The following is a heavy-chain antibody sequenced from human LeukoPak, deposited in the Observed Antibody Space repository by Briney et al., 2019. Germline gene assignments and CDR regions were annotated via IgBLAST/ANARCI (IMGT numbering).Heavy chain of an antibody. CDR2: ISYDGSNK. CDR3: ARDGTYYYDSSGYYYDY. Sequence: GRSLRLSCAASGFTSSSYAMRWVRQAPGKGLEWVAVISYDGSNKYYADSVKGRFTISRDNSKNTLYLQMNSLRAEDTAVYYCARDGTYYYDSSGYYYDYWGQGTLVTVSS. J-gene: IGHJ4*02. CDR1: GFTSSSYA. V-gene: IGHV3-30-3*01. D-gene: IGHD3-22*01.